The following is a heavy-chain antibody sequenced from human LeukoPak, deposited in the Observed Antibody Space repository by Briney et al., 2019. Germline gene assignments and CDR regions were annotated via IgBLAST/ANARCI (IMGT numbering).Heavy chain of an antibody. D-gene: IGHD3-10*01. CDR3: AKVGYYYGSGSYYTLSWFDP. Sequence: PGGSLRLSCTVSGFTVSSNSMSWVRQAPGKGLEWVSFIYSDNTHYADSVKGRFTISRDNSKNTLYLQMNSLRAEDTAVYYCAKVGYYYGSGSYYTLSWFDPWGQGTLVTVSS. CDR2: IYSDNT. CDR1: GFTVSSNS. J-gene: IGHJ5*02. V-gene: IGHV3-53*01.